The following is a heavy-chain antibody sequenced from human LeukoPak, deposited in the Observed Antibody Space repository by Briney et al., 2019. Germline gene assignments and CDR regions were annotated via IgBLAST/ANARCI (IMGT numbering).Heavy chain of an antibody. V-gene: IGHV1-8*01. D-gene: IGHD3-10*01. CDR3: ARRRPFRGSLYNWFDP. CDR1: GYTFTSYD. J-gene: IGHJ5*02. CDR2: MNPNCGNT. Sequence: ASVKVSCKASGYTFTSYDINWVRQATGQGLEWMGWMNPNCGNTGYAQKFQGRVTMTRNTSISTAYMELSSLRSEDTAVYYCARRRPFRGSLYNWFDPWGQGTLVTVSS.